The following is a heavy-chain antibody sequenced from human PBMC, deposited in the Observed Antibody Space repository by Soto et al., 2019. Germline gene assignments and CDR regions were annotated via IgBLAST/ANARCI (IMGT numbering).Heavy chain of an antibody. CDR2: IYPGDSDT. D-gene: IGHD3-10*01. J-gene: IGHJ3*02. V-gene: IGHV5-51*01. CDR1: GYSFTSYW. CDR3: ARLLRVFARKLYGRDAFDI. Sequence: GESLKISCKGSGYSFTSYWIGWVLQMPRKGLEWMGIIYPGDSDTRYSPSFQGQVTISADKSISTAYLQWSSLKASDIAMYYCARLLRVFARKLYGRDAFDIWGQGTMVTVSS.